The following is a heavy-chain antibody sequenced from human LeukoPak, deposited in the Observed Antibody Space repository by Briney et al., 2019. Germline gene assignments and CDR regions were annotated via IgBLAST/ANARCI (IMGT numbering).Heavy chain of an antibody. CDR1: GYTLTELS. CDR2: VDPEDGET. CDR3: ATDLIFSCAFDI. J-gene: IGHJ3*02. V-gene: IGHV1-24*01. Sequence: ASVKVSCKVSGYTLTELSMHWVRLAPGKGLEWMGGVDPEDGETIYAQKFQGRVTMTEDTSTDTAYMERSSLRSEDTAVYYCATDLIFSCAFDIWGQGTMVTVSP.